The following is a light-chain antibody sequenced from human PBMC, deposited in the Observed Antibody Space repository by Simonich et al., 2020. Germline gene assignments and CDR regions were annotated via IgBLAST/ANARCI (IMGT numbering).Light chain of an antibody. V-gene: IGKV1-5*03. CDR2: KAS. J-gene: IGKJ4*01. CDR3: QQYNSYSLT. Sequence: DIQMTQSPSTLSASVGDRVTITCRASQSISSWLAWYKQKPGKAPKLLIYKASSLESGVPSRFSGIGSGTEFTLTISSLQPDDFATYYCQQYNSYSLTFGGGTKVEIK. CDR1: QSISSW.